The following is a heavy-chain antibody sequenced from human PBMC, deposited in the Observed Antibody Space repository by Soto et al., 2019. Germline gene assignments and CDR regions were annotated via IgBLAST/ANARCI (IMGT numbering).Heavy chain of an antibody. Sequence: SESLSLTFSVYCGSIGVYTWTWIRHAPGKGLEWIWEINHSGGTNYNSSLKSRVTISVDTTKNQFSLIVYSVTAADTAVYYCARDPQYYHFWSGDQNEGPHGMDVRGQGTMVTVSS. CDR2: INHSGGT. J-gene: IGHJ6*02. D-gene: IGHD3-3*02. CDR1: CGSIGVYT. V-gene: IGHV4-34*01. CDR3: ARDPQYYHFWSGDQNEGPHGMDV.